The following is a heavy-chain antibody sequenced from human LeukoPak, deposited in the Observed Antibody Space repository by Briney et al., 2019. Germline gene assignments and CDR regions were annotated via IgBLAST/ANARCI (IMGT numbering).Heavy chain of an antibody. CDR2: IYYSGST. CDR3: ARHCCTGPSKRVFDF. Sequence: PSETLSLTCTVSGGSISSSSYYWGWIRQPPGKGLEWIGSIYYSGSTDYNPSLRSRVAVSVDTSNNQFSLRLSSVTAADTAVYHCARHCCTGPSKRVFDFWGQGTMVTVSS. D-gene: IGHD2-8*02. V-gene: IGHV4-39*01. J-gene: IGHJ3*01. CDR1: GGSISSSSYY.